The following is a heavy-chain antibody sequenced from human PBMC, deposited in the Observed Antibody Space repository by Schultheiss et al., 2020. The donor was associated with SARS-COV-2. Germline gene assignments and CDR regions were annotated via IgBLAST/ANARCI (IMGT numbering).Heavy chain of an antibody. CDR1: GGSISSGYY. CDR2: IYHSGST. J-gene: IGHJ3*02. D-gene: IGHD6-13*01. V-gene: IGHV4-38-2*02. CDR3: ARDDSSSWYGGIDI. Sequence: SETLSLTCTVSGGSISSGYYWGWIRQPPGKGLEWIGSIYHSGSTYYNPSLKSRVTISVDTSKNQFSLKLSSVTAADTAVYYCARDDSSSWYGGIDIWGQGTMVTVSS.